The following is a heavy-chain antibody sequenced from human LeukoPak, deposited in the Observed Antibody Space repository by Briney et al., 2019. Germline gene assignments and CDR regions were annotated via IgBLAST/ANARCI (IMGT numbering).Heavy chain of an antibody. J-gene: IGHJ5*02. CDR1: GGSISSGGYS. CDR3: AGGGGAGGGYWFDP. D-gene: IGHD3-16*01. CDR2: IYHSGST. V-gene: IGHV4-30-2*01. Sequence: SQTLSLTCAVSGGSISSGGYSWSWIRQPPGKGLEWIGYIYHSGSTYYNPSLKSRVTISVDRSKNQFSLKLSSVTAADTAVYYWAGGGGAGGGYWFDPWGQGTLVTVSS.